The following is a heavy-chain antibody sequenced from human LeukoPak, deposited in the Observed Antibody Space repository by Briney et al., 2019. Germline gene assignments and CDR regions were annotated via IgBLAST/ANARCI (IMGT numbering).Heavy chain of an antibody. CDR3: ARTGYDYVWGSYRETYYFDY. CDR1: GYTFTSYG. J-gene: IGHJ4*02. V-gene: IGHV1-18*01. Sequence: ASVMVSCKASGYTFTSYGISWVRQAPGQGLEWMGWISAYNGNTNYAQKLQGRVTMTTDTSTSTAYMELRSLRSDDTAVYYCARTGYDYVWGSYRETYYFDYWGQGTLVTVSS. CDR2: ISAYNGNT. D-gene: IGHD3-16*02.